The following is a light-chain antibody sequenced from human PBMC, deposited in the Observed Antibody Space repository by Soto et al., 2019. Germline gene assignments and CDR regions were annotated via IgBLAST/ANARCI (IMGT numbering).Light chain of an antibody. Sequence: DIQMTQSPPSLSASVGDRVTITCQASHDIGNSLNWYQAKPGQATKLVIYDAYNLETGVPSTFSGSGYGTLFTFTISGLRPEDIATYYCQKSDHLPLFGPGTKVDLK. CDR3: QKSDHLPL. V-gene: IGKV1-33*01. CDR2: DAY. CDR1: HDIGNS. J-gene: IGKJ3*01.